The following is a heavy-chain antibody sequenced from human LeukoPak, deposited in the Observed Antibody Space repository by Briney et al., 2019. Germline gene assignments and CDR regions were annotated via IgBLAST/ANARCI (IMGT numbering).Heavy chain of an antibody. V-gene: IGHV4-59*11. D-gene: IGHD6-13*01. CDR2: IYNAGST. CDR1: GASISSLY. J-gene: IGHJ4*02. CDR3: ARGRGSWSSNFDY. Sequence: SETLSLTCTVSGASISSLYWSWIRQPPGKGLEWIGYIYNAGSTNYNPSLKSRDTISVDTSKNQFSLKLSSVTAADTAVYYCARGRGSWSSNFDYWGLGTLVTVSS.